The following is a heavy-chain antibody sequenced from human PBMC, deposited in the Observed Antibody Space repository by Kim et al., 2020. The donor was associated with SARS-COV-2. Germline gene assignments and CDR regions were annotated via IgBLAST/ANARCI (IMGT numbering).Heavy chain of an antibody. V-gene: IGHV3-73*01. CDR2: IRSKPKNYAT. D-gene: IGHD3-3*01. Sequence: GGSLRLSCAASGFIFSGSTMHWVRQASGKGLEWVGRIRSKPKNYATEYTVSVKGRFTVSRDDSKNTAYLQMNGLKTEDTAVYYCATYTDDFFNYWGQGIL. CDR3: ATYTDDFFNY. CDR1: GFIFSGST. J-gene: IGHJ4*02.